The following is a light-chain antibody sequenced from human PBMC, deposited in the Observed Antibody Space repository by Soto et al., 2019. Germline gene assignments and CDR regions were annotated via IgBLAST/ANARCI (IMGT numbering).Light chain of an antibody. CDR3: QVWDSSSDHPYV. J-gene: IGLJ1*01. CDR1: NIGSKS. V-gene: IGLV3-21*04. Sequence: SYELTQPPSVPVAPGKTARITCGGNNIGSKSVHWYQQKPGQAPVLVIYYDSDRPSGIPERFSGSNSGNTATLTISRVEAGDDADYYCQVWDSSSDHPYVFGTGTKLTVL. CDR2: YDS.